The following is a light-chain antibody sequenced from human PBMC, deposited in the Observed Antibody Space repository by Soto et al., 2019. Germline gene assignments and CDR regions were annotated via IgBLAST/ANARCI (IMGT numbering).Light chain of an antibody. J-gene: IGLJ1*01. CDR2: EVS. V-gene: IGLV2-8*01. CDR1: SSDVGGYNY. Sequence: QSVLTQPPSASGSPGQSVTISCTGTSSDVGGYNYVSWYQQHPGKAPKLMIYEVSKRPSGVPDRFSGSKSGNTASLTVSGLQAEDVADYYCSSYACSNNLQAFGSGTKDTVL. CDR3: SSYACSNNLQA.